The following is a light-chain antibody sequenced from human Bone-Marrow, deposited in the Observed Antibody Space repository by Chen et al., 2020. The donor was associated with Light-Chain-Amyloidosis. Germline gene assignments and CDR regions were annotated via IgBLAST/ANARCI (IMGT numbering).Light chain of an antibody. CDR1: HFLSSY. CDR3: QQRRGFRPRDL. Sequence: EIMLTQSPVPLSLSPGERATLSGRASHFLSSYVAWYQQKPGQAPRLLIYDTSKRATGIPARFSGNGSETDFTLTISSLQPEDFAVYYCQQRRGFRPRDLFGPGTKVDV. CDR2: DTS. J-gene: IGKJ3*01. V-gene: IGKV3-11*01.